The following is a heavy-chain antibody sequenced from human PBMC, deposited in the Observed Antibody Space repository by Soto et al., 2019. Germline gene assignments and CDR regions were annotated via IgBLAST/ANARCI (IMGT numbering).Heavy chain of an antibody. Sequence: QVHLQESGPGLVKPSETLSLTCSVSGGSISNYYWSWIRQPPGKGLDWIGYIYYNGGTNGRTNYNPSLKSRVTISVDTPKNQFSLNLNSVTAADTAVYYCARGPIMVTSGGVPEALNWFDPWGQGIVVTVSS. CDR3: ARGPIMVTSGGVPEALNWFDP. D-gene: IGHD3-16*01. V-gene: IGHV4-59*01. CDR2: IYYNGGTNGRT. CDR1: GGSISNYY. J-gene: IGHJ5*02.